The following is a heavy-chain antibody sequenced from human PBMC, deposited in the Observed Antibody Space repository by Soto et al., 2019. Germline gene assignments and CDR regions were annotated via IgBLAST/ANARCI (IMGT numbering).Heavy chain of an antibody. J-gene: IGHJ6*02. CDR1: GYTFTSYD. CDR2: MNPNSGNT. CDR3: ARSIAAAGTYYYGMDV. Sequence: GASVKVSCKASGYTFTSYDINWVRQATGQGLEWMGWMNPNSGNTGYAQRFQGRVTMTRNTSISTAYMELSSLRSEDTAVYYCARSIAAAGTYYYGMDVWGQGTTGTVS. V-gene: IGHV1-8*01. D-gene: IGHD6-13*01.